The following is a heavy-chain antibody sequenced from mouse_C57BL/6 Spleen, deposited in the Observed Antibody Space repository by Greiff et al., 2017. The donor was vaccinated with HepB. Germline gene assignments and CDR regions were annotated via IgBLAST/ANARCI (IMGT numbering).Heavy chain of an antibody. CDR1: GYTFTSYW. CDR2: IDPSDSYT. CDR3: ARGGYDEYFDY. D-gene: IGHD2-2*01. Sequence: QVQLQQPGAELVKPGASVKLSCKASGYTFTSYWMQWVNQRPGQGLEWIGEIDPSDSYTNYNQKFKGKATLTVDTSSSTAYMQLSSLTSEDSAVYYCARGGYDEYFDYWGQGTTLTVSS. V-gene: IGHV1-50*01. J-gene: IGHJ2*01.